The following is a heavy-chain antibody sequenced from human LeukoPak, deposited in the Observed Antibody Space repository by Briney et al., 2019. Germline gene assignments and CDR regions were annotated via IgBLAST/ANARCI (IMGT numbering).Heavy chain of an antibody. J-gene: IGHJ2*01. V-gene: IGHV1-46*01. D-gene: IGHD3-22*01. CDR2: INPSGGST. CDR3: ARDGYYDSSGYPLPPYWYFDL. Sequence: GASVKVSCKASGYTFTGYYMHWVRQAPGQGLEWMGIINPSGGSTSYAQKFQGRVTMTRDTSTSTVYMELSSLRSEDTAVYYCARDGYYDSSGYPLPPYWYFDLWGRGTLVTVSS. CDR1: GYTFTGYY.